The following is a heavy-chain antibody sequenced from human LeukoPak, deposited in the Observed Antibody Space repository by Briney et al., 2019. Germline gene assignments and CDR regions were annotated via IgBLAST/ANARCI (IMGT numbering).Heavy chain of an antibody. J-gene: IGHJ4*02. CDR2: ISSSSSYI. D-gene: IGHD4-11*01. CDR1: GFTFSSYA. CDR3: ARDRDLQDPFDY. V-gene: IGHV3-21*01. Sequence: PGGSLRLSCAASGFTFSSYAMHWVRQAPGKGLEWVSSISSSSSYIYYADSVKGRFTISRDNAKNSLYLQMNSLRAEDTAVYYCARDRDLQDPFDYWGQGTLVTVSS.